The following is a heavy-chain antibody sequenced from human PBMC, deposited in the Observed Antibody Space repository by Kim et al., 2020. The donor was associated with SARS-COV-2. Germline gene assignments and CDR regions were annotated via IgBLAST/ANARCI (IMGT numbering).Heavy chain of an antibody. D-gene: IGHD2-2*01. CDR1: GFTFSSSV. V-gene: IGHV3-30*04. CDR2: ILYDGSSS. J-gene: IGHJ6*02. Sequence: GGSLRLSCAASGFTFSSSVMHWVRQAPGKGLEWVAVILYDGSSSYYADSVKGRFTISRDNSKNTLYLQMNSLRAEDTAVYYCARDLPIVVVPAAMRGGSFYYYGMDVWAKGPRSPSL. CDR3: ARDLPIVVVPAAMRGGSFYYYGMDV.